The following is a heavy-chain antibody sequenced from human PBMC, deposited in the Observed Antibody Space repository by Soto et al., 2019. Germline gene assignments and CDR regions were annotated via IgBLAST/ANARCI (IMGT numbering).Heavy chain of an antibody. V-gene: IGHV1-46*02. CDR2: INPSGDVT. D-gene: IGHD5-12*01. Sequence: QVQLVQSGAEVKEPGASVKVSCKASGRTFNSYLIHWVRLAPGQGLEWMGIINPSGDVTRFAQKFLGRVTMTREKSTNTVYMELSRLRSEDTAVYYCATGSGATIIFWGQGTLVTVSS. CDR1: GRTFNSYL. CDR3: ATGSGATIIF. J-gene: IGHJ4*02.